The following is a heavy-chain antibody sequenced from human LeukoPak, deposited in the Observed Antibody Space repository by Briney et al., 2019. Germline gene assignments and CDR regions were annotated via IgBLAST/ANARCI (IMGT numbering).Heavy chain of an antibody. CDR2: ISSSGSTI. D-gene: IGHD5-18*01. V-gene: IGHV3-11*04. Sequence: GGSLRLSCAASGFTFSDYYMSWIRQAPGKGLEWVSYISSSGSTIYYADSVKGRFTVSRDNAKNSLYLQMNSLRAEDTAVYYCVRDQDTAMVLFDYWGQGTLVTVSS. CDR3: VRDQDTAMVLFDY. J-gene: IGHJ4*02. CDR1: GFTFSDYY.